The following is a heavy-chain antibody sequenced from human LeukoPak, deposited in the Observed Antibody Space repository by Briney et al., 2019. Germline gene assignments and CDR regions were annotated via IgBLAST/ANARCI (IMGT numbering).Heavy chain of an antibody. CDR3: ARVGSNRSVDTAMVPGPI. CDR2: ISANSGNT. Sequence: ASVKVSCKASGYTFINYGISWVRQAPGQGLEWMGWISANSGNTKFAQKVQGRITMTTDTSTSTAYMELRSLRSDDTAVYYCARVGSNRSVDTAMVPGPIWGQGTLITVSS. J-gene: IGHJ4*02. CDR1: GYTFINYG. V-gene: IGHV1-18*01. D-gene: IGHD5-18*01.